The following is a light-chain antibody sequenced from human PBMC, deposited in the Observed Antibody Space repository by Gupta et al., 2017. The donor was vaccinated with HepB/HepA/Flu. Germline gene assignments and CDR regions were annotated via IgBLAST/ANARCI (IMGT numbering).Light chain of an antibody. V-gene: IGKV3-11*01. Sequence: EIVLTQSPATLSLSPGERATLSCSARQSVSSYLAWYQQKPGQAPRRLIYDASNRATGIPARFSGSGSGTDFTLTISSLEPEDFAVYYCQQRSNWPPITFGQGTRLEIK. CDR1: QSVSSY. J-gene: IGKJ5*01. CDR3: QQRSNWPPIT. CDR2: DAS.